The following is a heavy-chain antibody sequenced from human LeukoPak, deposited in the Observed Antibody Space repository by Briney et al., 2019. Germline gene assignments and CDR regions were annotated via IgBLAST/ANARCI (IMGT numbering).Heavy chain of an antibody. CDR1: GFTFSSYA. CDR2: ISGSGGST. Sequence: GGSLRLSCAASGFTFSSYAMSWVRQAPGKGLEWVSAISGSGGSTYYADSVKGRFTISRDNSKNTLYLQTNSLRAEDTAVYYCAKPGANWGSSPYYFDYWGQGTLVTVSS. CDR3: AKPGANWGSSPYYFDY. V-gene: IGHV3-23*01. D-gene: IGHD7-27*01. J-gene: IGHJ4*02.